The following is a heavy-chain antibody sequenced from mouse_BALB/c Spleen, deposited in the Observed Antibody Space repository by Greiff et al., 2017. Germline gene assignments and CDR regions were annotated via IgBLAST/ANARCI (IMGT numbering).Heavy chain of an antibody. J-gene: IGHJ1*01. D-gene: IGHD1-1*01. Sequence: EVMLVESGPGLVQPSQSLSLTCTVTGYSITSDYAGNCFRHFPGDKLVWMVYISYSGSTSYNPSHKSRISSTRDTSKNQFFLQLNSVTTEDTAAYYCARSGGSSYPRYWYLDVWGEGTTVTVSS. CDR2: ISYSGST. V-gene: IGHV3-2*02. CDR3: ARSGGSSYPRYWYLDV. CDR1: GYSITSDYA.